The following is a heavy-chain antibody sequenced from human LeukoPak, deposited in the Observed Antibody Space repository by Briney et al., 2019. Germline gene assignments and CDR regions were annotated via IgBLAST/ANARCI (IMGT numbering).Heavy chain of an antibody. D-gene: IGHD5-18*01. CDR3: ARGGSIQLWLRSWFDP. CDR1: GFTFSSYW. Sequence: PGGSLRLSCAASGFTFSSYWMHWVRHAPGKGLVWVSRINSDGSSTSYADSVKGRFTISRDNAKNTLYLQMNSLRAEDTAVYYCARGGSIQLWLRSWFDPWGQGTLVTVSS. CDR2: INSDGSST. J-gene: IGHJ5*02. V-gene: IGHV3-74*01.